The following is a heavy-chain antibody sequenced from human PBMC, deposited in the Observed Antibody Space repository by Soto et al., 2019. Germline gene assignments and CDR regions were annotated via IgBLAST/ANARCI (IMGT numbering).Heavy chain of an antibody. CDR2: IYYSGST. Sequence: PSETLSLTCTVSGGSISSYYWSWIRQPPGKGLEWIGYIYYSGSTNYNPSLKSRVTISVDTSKNQFSLKLSSVTAADTAVYYCARGARQWELPGNFDYWGQGTLVTVSS. CDR1: GGSISSYY. CDR3: ARGARQWELPGNFDY. J-gene: IGHJ4*02. D-gene: IGHD1-26*01. V-gene: IGHV4-59*01.